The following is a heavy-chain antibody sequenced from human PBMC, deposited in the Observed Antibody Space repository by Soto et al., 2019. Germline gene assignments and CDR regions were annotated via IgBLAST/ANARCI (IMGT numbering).Heavy chain of an antibody. V-gene: IGHV3-21*01. Sequence: TGGSLRLSCAASGFTFSSYSMNWVRQAPGKGLEWVSSISSSSYIYYADSVKGRFTISRDNAKNSLYLQMNSLRAEDTAVYCCARGLYYYDSSGYYGNWGQGTLVTVSS. CDR3: ARGLYYYDSSGYYGN. CDR2: ISSSSYI. CDR1: GFTFSSYS. J-gene: IGHJ4*02. D-gene: IGHD3-22*01.